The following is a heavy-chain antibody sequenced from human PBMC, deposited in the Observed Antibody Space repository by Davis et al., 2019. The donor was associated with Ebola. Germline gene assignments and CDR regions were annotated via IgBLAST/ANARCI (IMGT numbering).Heavy chain of an antibody. V-gene: IGHV3-30*02. D-gene: IGHD2-15*01. CDR1: GFTFSSYG. CDR2: IRYDGSNK. J-gene: IGHJ4*02. Sequence: PGGSLRLSCAASGFTFSSYGMHWVRQAPGKGLEWVAFIRYDGSNKYYADSVKGRFTISRDNSKNTLYLQMNSLRAEDTAVYYCARRSGLWYRYFDYWGQGTLVTVSS. CDR3: ARRSGLWYRYFDY.